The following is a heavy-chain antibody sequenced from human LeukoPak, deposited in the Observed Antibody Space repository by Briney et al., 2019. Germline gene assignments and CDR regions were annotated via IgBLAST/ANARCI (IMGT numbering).Heavy chain of an antibody. D-gene: IGHD1-26*01. CDR2: IIPIFGTA. CDR3: ARDIPGWEDEFDY. J-gene: IGHJ4*02. Sequence: SVKVSCKASGGTFSSYAISWVRQAPGQGLEWMGRIIPIFGTANYAQKLQGRVTMTTDTSTSTAYMELRSLRSDDTAVYYCARDIPGWEDEFDYWGQGTLVTVSS. CDR1: GGTFSSYA. V-gene: IGHV1-69*05.